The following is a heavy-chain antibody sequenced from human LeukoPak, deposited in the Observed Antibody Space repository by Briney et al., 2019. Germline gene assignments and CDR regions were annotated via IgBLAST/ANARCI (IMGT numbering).Heavy chain of an antibody. V-gene: IGHV4-59*13. CDR3: AGGARYCSGGSCLDN. J-gene: IGHJ4*02. CDR1: GGSINSYY. CDR2: ISYSGST. D-gene: IGHD2-15*01. Sequence: PSETLSLTCTVSGGSINSYYWSWIRQPPGKGLEWVGFISYSGSTNYNPSLKGRVTISVDTSKNQFSLKLNSVTAADTAVYFCAGGARYCSGGSCLDNWGQGTLVTVSS.